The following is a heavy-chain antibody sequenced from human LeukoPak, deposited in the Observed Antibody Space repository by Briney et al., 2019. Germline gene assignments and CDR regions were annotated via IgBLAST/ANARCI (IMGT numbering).Heavy chain of an antibody. CDR3: ARSDGSGSYPAHLFDY. Sequence: SATLSLTCSVSGGSISSRSNYWGWIRQPPGKGLEWIGSIYYSGSTYYSPSLKSRVTISVDTSKNQFSLKLDPVTAADTAVYYCARSDGSGSYPAHLFDYWGQGTLVTVSS. CDR2: IYYSGST. D-gene: IGHD3-10*01. CDR1: GGSISSRSNY. V-gene: IGHV4-39*01. J-gene: IGHJ4*02.